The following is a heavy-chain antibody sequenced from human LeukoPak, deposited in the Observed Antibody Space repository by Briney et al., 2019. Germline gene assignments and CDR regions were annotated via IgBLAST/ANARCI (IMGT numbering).Heavy chain of an antibody. CDR2: INPNSGGT. J-gene: IGHJ4*02. CDR1: GYTFTGYY. D-gene: IGHD3-16*02. V-gene: IGHV1-2*02. Sequence: GASVKVSCKASGYTFTGYYMHWVRQAPGQGIEWMGWINPNSGGTNYAQKFQGRVTMTRDTSISTAYMELSRLRSDDTAVYYCARVHPDYVWGSYRPPSAWFDYWGQGTLVTVSS. CDR3: ARVHPDYVWGSYRPPSAWFDY.